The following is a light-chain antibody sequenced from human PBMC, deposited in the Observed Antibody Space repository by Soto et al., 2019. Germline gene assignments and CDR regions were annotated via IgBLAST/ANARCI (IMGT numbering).Light chain of an antibody. Sequence: GLTRSPCTVSLSPEERATLSCRASQSVTSTYLAWYQQKPGQAPGLLIYGASSRAIGIPDRFSGSGSGTDFTLTISRLETEDFAVFYCQLYGISVIRFGQGTRLEIK. CDR3: QLYGISVIR. CDR1: QSVTSTY. CDR2: GAS. V-gene: IGKV3-20*01. J-gene: IGKJ5*01.